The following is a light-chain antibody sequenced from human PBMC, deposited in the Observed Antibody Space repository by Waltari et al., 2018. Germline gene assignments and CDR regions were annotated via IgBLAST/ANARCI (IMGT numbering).Light chain of an antibody. CDR2: AAS. V-gene: IGKV3-15*01. CDR1: QSVSSN. J-gene: IGKJ5*01. Sequence: EIVMTQSPASLSVSPGERATLSCRASQSVSSNLAWYQQKPGQAPSLLIYAASTRATGIPARFSGGGSGTECTLTISSLQSEDFAVYYCQQYNNWPPSITFGQGTRLEIK. CDR3: QQYNNWPPSIT.